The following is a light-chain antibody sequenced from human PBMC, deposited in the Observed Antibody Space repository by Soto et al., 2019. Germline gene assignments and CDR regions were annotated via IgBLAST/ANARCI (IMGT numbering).Light chain of an antibody. CDR3: QQRTHWPPWT. Sequence: EIVLTQSPATLSLSPGDRATLSCRASQSVSNYLAWYQQKPGQAPRLLIYDASNRATGIPARFSGSGCGTDFTLTISSLEPEDFAVYYCQQRTHWPPWTFGQGTKVEIK. CDR1: QSVSNY. J-gene: IGKJ1*01. V-gene: IGKV3-11*01. CDR2: DAS.